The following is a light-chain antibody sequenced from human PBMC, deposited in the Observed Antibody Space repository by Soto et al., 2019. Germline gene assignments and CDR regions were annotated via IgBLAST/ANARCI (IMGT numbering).Light chain of an antibody. Sequence: AIQMTQSPSSLSSSPGDRVTITCRASQGISNYLGWYQQKPGKAPRLLFYAASSRPTGVPARFSGSGSGTDFTLTISSLEPEDFAIYYCLQRCNYPWTFGRGTKLEI. J-gene: IGKJ2*01. CDR2: AAS. CDR3: LQRCNYPWT. CDR1: QGISNY. V-gene: IGKV1-6*01.